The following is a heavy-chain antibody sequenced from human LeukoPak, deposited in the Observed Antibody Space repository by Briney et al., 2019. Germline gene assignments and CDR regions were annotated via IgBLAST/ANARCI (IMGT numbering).Heavy chain of an antibody. Sequence: GGSLRLSCAASGFTFSDYYMSWIRQAPGKGLEWISYISGSGSPIYYADSVKGRFTISRDNAKNSLYLQMNSLRDEDTAVYYCARVEEDSSSGYSKVFYYYYGMDVWGQGTTVTVSS. J-gene: IGHJ6*02. CDR1: GFTFSDYY. CDR3: ARVEEDSSSGYSKVFYYYYGMDV. V-gene: IGHV3-11*04. CDR2: ISGSGSPI. D-gene: IGHD6-13*01.